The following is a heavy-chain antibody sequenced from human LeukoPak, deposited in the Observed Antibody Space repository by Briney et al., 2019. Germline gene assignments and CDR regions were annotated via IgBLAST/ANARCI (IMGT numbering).Heavy chain of an antibody. CDR3: TTDPWEPQGH. D-gene: IGHD1-26*01. Sequence: GGSLRLSCAASGFTFDDYTMHWVRHAPGKGLEWVGRIKSKTDGGTTDYAAPVKGRFTISRDDSKNTLYLQMNSLKTEDTAFYYCTTDPWEPQGHWAQGTLVTVSS. J-gene: IGHJ1*01. CDR2: IKSKTDGGTT. CDR1: GFTFDDYT. V-gene: IGHV3-15*01.